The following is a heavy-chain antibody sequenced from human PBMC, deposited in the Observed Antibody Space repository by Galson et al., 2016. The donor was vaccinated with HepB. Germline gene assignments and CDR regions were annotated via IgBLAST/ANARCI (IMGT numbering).Heavy chain of an antibody. CDR2: ISSGAI. CDR3: ARDHLWAFDY. CDR1: GFTFINYA. J-gene: IGHJ4*02. D-gene: IGHD7-27*01. Sequence: SLRLSCAASGFTFINYAMTWVRQAPGKGLEWVSYISSGAIYYSDSVKGRFTISRDNAKNSLYLQMNSLRAEDTAVYYCARDHLWAFDYWGQGTLVTVSS. V-gene: IGHV3-48*03.